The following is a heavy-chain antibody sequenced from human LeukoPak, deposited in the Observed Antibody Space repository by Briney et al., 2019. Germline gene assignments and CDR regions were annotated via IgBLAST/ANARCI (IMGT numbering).Heavy chain of an antibody. Sequence: GASVKVSCKASGYTFTSYGISWVRQAPGQGLEWMGWISAYNGNTNYAQKLQGRVTMTTDTSTSTAYMELRSLRSDDTAVYYCARALGYCSSTSCYSPDYRGQGTLVTVSS. J-gene: IGHJ4*02. CDR3: ARALGYCSSTSCYSPDY. D-gene: IGHD2-2*01. CDR2: ISAYNGNT. CDR1: GYTFTSYG. V-gene: IGHV1-18*01.